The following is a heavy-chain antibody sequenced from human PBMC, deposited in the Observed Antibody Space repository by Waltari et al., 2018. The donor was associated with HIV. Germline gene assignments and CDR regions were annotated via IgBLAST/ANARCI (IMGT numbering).Heavy chain of an antibody. Sequence: EVLLVESGGGLVKPGGSLTLSCEASGFTFSDYSMNWVRQAPGKGLEWVSSISSSSTYIYYADSVKGRFTISRDNAQNSLYLQMNSLRAEDTAVYFCTRFQDYYDSSGYDYWGQGTLVTVSS. CDR2: ISSSSTYI. V-gene: IGHV3-21*01. D-gene: IGHD3-22*01. CDR3: TRFQDYYDSSGYDY. J-gene: IGHJ4*02. CDR1: GFTFSDYS.